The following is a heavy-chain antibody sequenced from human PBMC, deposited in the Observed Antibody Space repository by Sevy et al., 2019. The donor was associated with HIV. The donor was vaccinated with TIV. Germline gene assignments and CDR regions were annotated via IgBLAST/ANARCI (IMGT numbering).Heavy chain of an antibody. Sequence: SETLSLTCAVYGGSFSGYYWSWIRQPPGKGLEWIGEINHSGSTNYNPSLKSRVTISVDTSKNQFPLKLSSVTAADTAVYYCAERTMYCSGGICYGMDVWGQGTTVTVSS. CDR2: INHSGST. V-gene: IGHV4-34*01. CDR1: GGSFSGYY. CDR3: AERTMYCSGGICYGMDV. J-gene: IGHJ6*02. D-gene: IGHD2-15*01.